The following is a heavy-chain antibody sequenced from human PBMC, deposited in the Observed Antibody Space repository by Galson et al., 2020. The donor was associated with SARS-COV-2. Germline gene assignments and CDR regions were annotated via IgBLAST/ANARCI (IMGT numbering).Heavy chain of an antibody. CDR1: GGTFTSYA. CDR3: ARVPYYDFWSGYYWFDP. D-gene: IGHD3-3*01. Sequence: SVKVSCKASGGTFTSYAISWVRQAPGQGLEWMGGIIPILGIANYAQKFQGRVTITADKSTSTAYMELSSLRSEDTAVYYCARVPYYDFWSGYYWFDPWGQGTLVTVSS. V-gene: IGHV1-69*10. CDR2: IIPILGIA. J-gene: IGHJ5*02.